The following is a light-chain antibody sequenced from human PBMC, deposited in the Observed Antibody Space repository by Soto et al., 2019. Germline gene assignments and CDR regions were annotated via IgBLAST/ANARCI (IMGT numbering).Light chain of an antibody. CDR2: EVS. Sequence: QSALTQPASVSGSPGQSITISCTGTSSDVGLYNYVFWYQQYPGKAPKVMIYEVSNRPSGVSSRFSGSKSGNTASLTISGLQAEDEADYYCSSYTSSDTLIFGGGTKVTVL. CDR3: SSYTSSDTLI. V-gene: IGLV2-14*01. J-gene: IGLJ2*01. CDR1: SSDVGLYNY.